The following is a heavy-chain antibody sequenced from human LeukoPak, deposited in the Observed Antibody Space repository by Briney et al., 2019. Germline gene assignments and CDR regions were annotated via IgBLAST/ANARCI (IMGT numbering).Heavy chain of an antibody. V-gene: IGHV3-23*01. Sequence: TGGSLRLSCAASGFTFSSYAMSWVRQAPGKGLEWVSAISGSGGSTYYTDSVKGRFTISRDNSKNTLYLQMNSLRAEDTAVYYCAKDRIAAADPSDYWGQGTLVTVSS. CDR2: ISGSGGST. J-gene: IGHJ4*02. CDR1: GFTFSSYA. CDR3: AKDRIAAADPSDY. D-gene: IGHD6-13*01.